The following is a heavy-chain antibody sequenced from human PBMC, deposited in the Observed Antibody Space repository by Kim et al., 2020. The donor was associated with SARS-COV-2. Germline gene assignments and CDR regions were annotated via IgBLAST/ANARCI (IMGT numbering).Heavy chain of an antibody. CDR1: GFTFSSSG. CDR3: ARTRYNYASGSYAHFDY. V-gene: IGHV3-23*01. D-gene: IGHD3-10*01. Sequence: LSLTCAASGFTFSSSGMSWVRQVPGKGLEWVSAITGSGDSTYHADSVKGRFTISRDNSKNTVYLQMNSLRPEDTAVYYCARTRYNYASGSYAHFDYWGQGTLVTVSS. CDR2: ITGSGDST. J-gene: IGHJ4*02.